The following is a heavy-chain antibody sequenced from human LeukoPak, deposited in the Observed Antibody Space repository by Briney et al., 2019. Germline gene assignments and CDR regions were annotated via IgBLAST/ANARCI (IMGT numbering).Heavy chain of an antibody. V-gene: IGHV3-30-3*01. CDR1: GFTFSNYA. J-gene: IGHJ6*02. Sequence: PGGSLRLSCAASGFTFSNYAMHWVRQAPGKGLEWVAVISYDGSNKYYADSVKGRFTISRDNSKNTLYLQMNSLRAEDTAVYYCARDYDSSGYGDYYYYGMDVWGQGTTVTVSS. CDR2: ISYDGSNK. CDR3: ARDYDSSGYGDYYYYGMDV. D-gene: IGHD3-22*01.